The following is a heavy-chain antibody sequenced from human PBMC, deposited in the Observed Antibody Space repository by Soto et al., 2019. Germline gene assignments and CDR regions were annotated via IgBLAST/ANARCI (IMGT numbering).Heavy chain of an antibody. Sequence: GGSLRLSCTASGFTFGDYAMSWFRQAPGKGLEWVGFIRSKAYGGTTEYAASVKGRFTISRDDSKSIAYLQMNSLKTEDTAVYYCTRGQRFLEWLFLPYMDVWGKGTTVTVSS. CDR3: TRGQRFLEWLFLPYMDV. CDR1: GFTFGDYA. V-gene: IGHV3-49*03. J-gene: IGHJ6*03. D-gene: IGHD3-3*01. CDR2: IRSKAYGGTT.